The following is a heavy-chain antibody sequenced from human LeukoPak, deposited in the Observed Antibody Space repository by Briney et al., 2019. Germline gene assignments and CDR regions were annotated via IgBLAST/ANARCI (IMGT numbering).Heavy chain of an antibody. Sequence: VKVSCKASGGTFSSYAISWVRQAPGQGLEWMGGIIPIFGTANYAQKFQGRVTITADESTSTAYMELSSLRSEDTAVYYCASSYYDSSGYYGPWYFDYWGQGTLVTVSS. CDR2: IIPIFGTA. D-gene: IGHD3-22*01. V-gene: IGHV1-69*13. CDR3: ASSYYDSSGYYGPWYFDY. J-gene: IGHJ4*02. CDR1: GGTFSSYA.